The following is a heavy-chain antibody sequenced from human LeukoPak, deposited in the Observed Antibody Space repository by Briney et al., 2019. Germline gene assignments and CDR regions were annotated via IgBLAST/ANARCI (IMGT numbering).Heavy chain of an antibody. CDR3: ATGMMTTVTTYYYYYGMDV. CDR1: GYTLTQLS. Sequence: ASVNVSCKVSGYTLTQLSMHWVRQAPGKGLEGMGGFDPEDGETIYAQKFQGRVTMTEDTSTDTAYMELSRLRSEDTAVYYCATGMMTTVTTYYYYYGMDVWGQGTTVTVSS. D-gene: IGHD4-11*01. V-gene: IGHV1-24*01. CDR2: FDPEDGET. J-gene: IGHJ6*02.